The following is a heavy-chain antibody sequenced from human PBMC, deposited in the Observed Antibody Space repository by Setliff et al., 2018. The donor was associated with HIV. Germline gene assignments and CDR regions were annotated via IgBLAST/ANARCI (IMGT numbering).Heavy chain of an antibody. V-gene: IGHV4-34*01. CDR2: INHSGST. CDR1: GGSFSGYD. CDR3: ARVGFDRSGYYRPFDY. Sequence: SETLSLTCAVYGGSFSGYDWSWIRQPPGKGLEWIGEINHSGSTNYNPSLKGRFTISVDTSKNQFSLMLNSVTAADTAVYYCARVGFDRSGYYRPFDYWGQGTLVTVSS. J-gene: IGHJ4*02. D-gene: IGHD3-22*01.